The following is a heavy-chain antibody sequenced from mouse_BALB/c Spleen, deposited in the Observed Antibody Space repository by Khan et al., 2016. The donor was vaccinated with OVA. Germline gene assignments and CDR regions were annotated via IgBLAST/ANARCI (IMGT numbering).Heavy chain of an antibody. CDR1: GYTSTNYG. CDR2: ISTYTGEP. CDR3: TSPPHFSYVLVY. J-gene: IGHJ4*01. Sequence: QIQLVQSGPELKKPGETAKISCKASGYTSTNYGMNWVKQALGKALKWMGWISTYTGEPTYADDYKGRFAFTLETSASTAYLQINNLNNEDTATYFCTSPPHFSYVLVYWGQGTSVTVSS. V-gene: IGHV9-3-1*01.